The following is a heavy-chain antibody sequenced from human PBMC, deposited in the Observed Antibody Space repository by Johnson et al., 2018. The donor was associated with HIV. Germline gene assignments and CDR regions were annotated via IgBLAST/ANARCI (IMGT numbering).Heavy chain of an antibody. CDR3: ASSRANDYGGNNGFDI. Sequence: VQLVESGGGVVQPGRSLRLSCAPSQFTFSNYAMHWVRQAPGKGLEWVAVVPDDGDNKYYADSVKGRFTISRDNAKNSMYLQMNTLNAEDTALYYCASSRANDYGGNNGFDIWGQGTMVTVSS. D-gene: IGHD4-23*01. J-gene: IGHJ3*02. CDR2: VPDDGDNK. V-gene: IGHV3-30-3*01. CDR1: QFTFSNYA.